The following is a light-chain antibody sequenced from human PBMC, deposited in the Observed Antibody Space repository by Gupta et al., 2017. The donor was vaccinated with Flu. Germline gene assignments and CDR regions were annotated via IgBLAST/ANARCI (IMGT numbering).Light chain of an antibody. CDR1: SSNIGSKT. Sequence: QSVLTQIPSTSGTPGQKVTISCSGSSSNIGSKTVDWYQQLPGSAPKLLSYSNNRRPSGVPDRFSGSKSGTSASLAISGLQSEDEADYYCAAWDDSLNGPVFGGGTKLTVL. CDR2: SNN. V-gene: IGLV1-44*01. J-gene: IGLJ3*02. CDR3: AAWDDSLNGPV.